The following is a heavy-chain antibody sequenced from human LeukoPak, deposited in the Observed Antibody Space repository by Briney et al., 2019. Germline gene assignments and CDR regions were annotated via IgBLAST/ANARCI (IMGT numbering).Heavy chain of an antibody. Sequence: PGGSLRLSCAASGFIVSSHSMSWVRQAPGKGLEWDSLIYTGGTTYYADSVKGRFSISRDNAKNSLYLQMNSRRAEDRAVHYCAELGITMIGGVWDKGTTVTISS. D-gene: IGHD3-10*02. V-gene: IGHV3-66*01. CDR1: GFIVSSHS. CDR3: AELGITMIGGV. CDR2: IYTGGTT. J-gene: IGHJ6*04.